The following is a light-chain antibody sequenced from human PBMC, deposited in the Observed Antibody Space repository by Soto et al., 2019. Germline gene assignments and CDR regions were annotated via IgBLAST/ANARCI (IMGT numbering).Light chain of an antibody. Sequence: EIVLTQSPSSLSLSPGERVTLSCRASQSVSSYLAWYQQKPGQAPRLLISDASNMATGIPARFSGSGSWTDFTLTISSLEPEDFAVYYCQQRRNWPYTFGQGTKLEIK. CDR2: DAS. J-gene: IGKJ2*01. V-gene: IGKV3-11*01. CDR3: QQRRNWPYT. CDR1: QSVSSY.